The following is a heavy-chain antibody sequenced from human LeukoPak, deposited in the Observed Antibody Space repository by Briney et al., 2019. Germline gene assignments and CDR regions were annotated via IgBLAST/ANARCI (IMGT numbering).Heavy chain of an antibody. CDR2: IYTSGST. D-gene: IGHD3-22*01. J-gene: IGHJ6*03. CDR3: ARDSPYYYDSSGYYYYYYYMDV. Sequence: PSETLSLTCTVSGGSISSYYWSWLRQPAGKGLEWIGRIYTSGSTNYNPSLKSRVTMSVDTSKNQFSLKLSSVTAADTAVYYCARDSPYYYDSSGYYYYYYYMDVWGKGTTVTVSS. CDR1: GGSISSYY. V-gene: IGHV4-4*07.